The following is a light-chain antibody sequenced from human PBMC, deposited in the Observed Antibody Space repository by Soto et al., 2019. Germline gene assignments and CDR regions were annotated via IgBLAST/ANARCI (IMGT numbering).Light chain of an antibody. Sequence: QSVLTQPPSASGSPGQSVTISCTGTSSDVGGYNYVSWYQQHPGKAPKLMIYEVNNRPSGVPDRFSGSKSGNTASLTVSGLQAGDEGDYYCTSYVGSNNLVFGGGTKLTVL. CDR2: EVN. CDR1: SSDVGGYNY. V-gene: IGLV2-8*01. J-gene: IGLJ2*01. CDR3: TSYVGSNNLV.